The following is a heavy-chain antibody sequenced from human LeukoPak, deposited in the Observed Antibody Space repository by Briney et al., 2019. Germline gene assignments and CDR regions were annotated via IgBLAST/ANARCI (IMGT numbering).Heavy chain of an antibody. CDR1: GGSLRSTYY. Sequence: PSETLSLTCTVSGGSLRSTYYWGWIRQPPGKGLEWMGSMYYTGTTYYNPSLKTRVTMSFDTSKNQFSLNLSSVTAADTAVYYCARTTGTTGYYFDYWGQGTLVTVSS. CDR3: ARTTGTTGYYFDY. CDR2: MYYTGTT. V-gene: IGHV4-39*07. J-gene: IGHJ4*02. D-gene: IGHD1-1*01.